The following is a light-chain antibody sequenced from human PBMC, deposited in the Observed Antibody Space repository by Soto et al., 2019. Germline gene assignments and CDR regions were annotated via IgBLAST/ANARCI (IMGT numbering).Light chain of an antibody. CDR1: GSDVGGYDY. CDR2: EVT. CDR3: SSYTSSSTWV. V-gene: IGLV2-14*01. J-gene: IGLJ3*02. Sequence: QSALAQPASVSGSPGQSITISCTGTGSDVGGYDYVSWYQHHPGKAPKVMIYEVTNRPSGVSNRFSGSKSGNTASLTISGLLAEDEADYYCSSYTSSSTWVFGGGTQLTVL.